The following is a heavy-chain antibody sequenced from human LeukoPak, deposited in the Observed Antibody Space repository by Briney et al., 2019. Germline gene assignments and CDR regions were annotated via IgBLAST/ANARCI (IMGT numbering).Heavy chain of an antibody. D-gene: IGHD6-13*01. V-gene: IGHV3-23*01. CDR3: AKSGTSLNYYYYCMDV. J-gene: IGHJ6*03. CDR1: GFTFSSYA. CDR2: ISGSGGST. Sequence: GGSLRLSCAASGFTFSSYAMSWVRQAPGKGLEWVSAISGSGGSTYYADSVKGRFTISRDNSKNTLYLQMNSLRAEDTAVYYCAKSGTSLNYYYYCMDVWGKGTTVTVSS.